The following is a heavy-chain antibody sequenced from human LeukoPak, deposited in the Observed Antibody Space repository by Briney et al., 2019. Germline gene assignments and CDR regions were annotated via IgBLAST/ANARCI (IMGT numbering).Heavy chain of an antibody. V-gene: IGHV1-18*01. CDR2: ISAYNGNT. Sequence: GASVKVSCKASGYTFTSYGISWVRQAPGQGFEWMGWISAYNGNTNYAQKLQGRVTMTTDTSTSTAYMELRSLRSDDTAVYYCARDLLWFRELSASGYWGQGTLVTVSS. J-gene: IGHJ4*02. CDR1: GYTFTSYG. D-gene: IGHD3-10*01. CDR3: ARDLLWFRELSASGY.